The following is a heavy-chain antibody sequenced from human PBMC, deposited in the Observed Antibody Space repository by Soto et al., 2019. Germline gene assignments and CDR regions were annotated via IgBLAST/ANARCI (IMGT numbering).Heavy chain of an antibody. D-gene: IGHD2-15*01. CDR2: IYHSRST. J-gene: IGHJ5*02. V-gene: IGHV4-30-2*01. CDR3: ARGQLVAAQP. Sequence: QLQLQESGSGLVKPSQTLSLTCAVSGGSISSGGYSWSWIRQPPGKGLEWIGYIYHSRSTYYNPSLKSRVTISGDRSKNQFSLKMSSVTAADTAVYSCARGQLVAAQPWGQGTLVTVSS. CDR1: GGSISSGGYS.